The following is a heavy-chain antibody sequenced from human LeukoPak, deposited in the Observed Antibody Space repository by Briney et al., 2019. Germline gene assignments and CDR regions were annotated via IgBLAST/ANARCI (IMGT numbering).Heavy chain of an antibody. CDR1: GVPISSFY. CDR2: VFYTGDT. CDR3: ARHPFATPFDH. V-gene: IGHV4-59*08. D-gene: IGHD2-15*01. Sequence: SETLSLTCAVSGVPISSFYWSWIRQPPAKGLEWIGYVFYTGDTNYNPSLKSRVTMSLDTSKNQLSLRLTSVTAADTAVYYCARHPFATPFDHWGRGTLVTVSS. J-gene: IGHJ4*02.